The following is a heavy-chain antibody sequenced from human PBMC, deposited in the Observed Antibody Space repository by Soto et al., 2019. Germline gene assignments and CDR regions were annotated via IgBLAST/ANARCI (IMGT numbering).Heavy chain of an antibody. CDR3: ARGWLIGDDYGDYDRGPKPYDAFDI. CDR2: IYHSGST. J-gene: IGHJ3*02. Sequence: QVQLQESGPGLVKPSGTLSLTCAVSSGSISSSNWWSWVRQPPGKGLEWIGEIYHSGSTNYNPSLKSRVTLSVDKSKNQFSLKLSSVTAADTAVYYCARGWLIGDDYGDYDRGPKPYDAFDIWGQGTMVTVSS. CDR1: SGSISSSNW. V-gene: IGHV4-4*02. D-gene: IGHD4-17*01.